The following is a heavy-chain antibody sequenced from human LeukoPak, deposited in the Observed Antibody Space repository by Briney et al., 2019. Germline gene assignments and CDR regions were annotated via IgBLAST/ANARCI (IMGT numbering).Heavy chain of an antibody. J-gene: IGHJ4*02. D-gene: IGHD1-26*01. CDR2: LYYSGST. Sequence: PSETLSLTCSVSGGSISSYYWSWIRQPPGKGLEWIGYLYYSGSTNYNPSLKSRATISVDTSKNQFSLKLSSVTAADTAVYYCGGGERGPMRIDYWGQGTLVTVSS. CDR1: GGSISSYY. CDR3: GGGERGPMRIDY. V-gene: IGHV4-59*01.